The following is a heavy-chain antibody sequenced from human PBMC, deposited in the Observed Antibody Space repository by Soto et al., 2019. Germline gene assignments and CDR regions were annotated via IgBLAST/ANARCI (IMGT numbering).Heavy chain of an antibody. CDR2: IYNNGTT. CDR1: GGSINSYY. Sequence: SETLSLTCTVSGGSINSYYWSWIRQPPGKGREWIAYIYNNGTTNSNPSLKSRVTISLDTSKNQFYLKLTSVTAADTAVYYCTRGHWALDSWAQGTLVTVSS. CDR3: TRGHWALDS. D-gene: IGHD3-16*01. V-gene: IGHV4-59*01. J-gene: IGHJ5*01.